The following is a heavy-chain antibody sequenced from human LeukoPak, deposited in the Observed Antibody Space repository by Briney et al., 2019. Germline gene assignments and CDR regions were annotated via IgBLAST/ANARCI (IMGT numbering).Heavy chain of an antibody. D-gene: IGHD3-22*01. V-gene: IGHV3-30*03. CDR2: ISYDGNK. J-gene: IGHJ4*02. CDR1: GFTFSNYG. Sequence: HPGRSLRLSCAASGFTFSNYGMHWVRQAPGKGLEWMAVISYDGNKYYADSVKGRFTISRDNSKNTLYLQMNSLRAEDTAVYYCAREHDTPVLDYWGQGTLVTVSS. CDR3: AREHDTPVLDY.